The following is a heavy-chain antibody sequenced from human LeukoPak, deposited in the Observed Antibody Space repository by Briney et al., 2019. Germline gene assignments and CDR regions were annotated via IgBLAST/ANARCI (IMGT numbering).Heavy chain of an antibody. V-gene: IGHV3-20*04. Sequence: GRSVRLSCAASGFTFDDYGMSWVRQAPGKGLEWVSGINWNGGSTGYADSMKGRFTISRDNPKNSLYLQMDSLIAEETALYSCARAQYYYDSSSYCDWGQGTLVTVSS. CDR3: ARAQYYYDSSSYCD. CDR2: INWNGGST. CDR1: GFTFDDYG. D-gene: IGHD3-22*01. J-gene: IGHJ4*02.